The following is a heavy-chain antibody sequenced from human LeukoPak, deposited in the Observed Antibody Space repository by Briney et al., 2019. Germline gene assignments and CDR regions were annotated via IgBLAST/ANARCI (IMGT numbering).Heavy chain of an antibody. Sequence: GGSLRLSCAASGFTFSTYVMHWVCQAPGKGLEWVAVISYDGTDKYYADSVKGRFTISRDNSKNTLYLQMNSLRAEDTAVYYCARGLSIGGWSESNWFDPWGQGTLVTVSS. CDR2: ISYDGTDK. CDR3: ARGLSIGGWSESNWFDP. V-gene: IGHV3-30*04. CDR1: GFTFSTYV. J-gene: IGHJ5*02. D-gene: IGHD6-19*01.